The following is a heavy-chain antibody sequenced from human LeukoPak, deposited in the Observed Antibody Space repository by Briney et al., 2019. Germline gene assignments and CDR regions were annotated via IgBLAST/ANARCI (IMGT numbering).Heavy chain of an antibody. CDR1: GDFITAYY. CDR3: ARHQPGYCSSTSCYGRRDFDY. D-gene: IGHD2-2*01. J-gene: IGHJ4*02. V-gene: IGHV4-59*08. Sequence: SETLSLTCTVSGDFITAYYWSWIRQPPGKGLEWIGYVYYSGSTEYNPSLRSRVTISVDTSKNQFSLKLSSVTAADTAVHYCARHQPGYCSSTSCYGRRDFDYWGQGTLVTVSS. CDR2: VYYSGST.